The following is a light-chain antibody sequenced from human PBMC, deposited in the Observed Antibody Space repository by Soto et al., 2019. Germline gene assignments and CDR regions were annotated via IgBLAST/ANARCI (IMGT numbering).Light chain of an antibody. J-gene: IGKJ4*01. CDR2: GAS. V-gene: IGKV3-20*01. CDR1: QSVSRSY. CDR3: QQYGSSPLT. Sequence: PGERATLSCRASQSVSRSYLAWYQQKPGQSPRLLIYGASSRATGIPDRFSGSGSGTDFTLTISRLEPEDFAVYYCQQYGSSPLTFGGGTKVEIK.